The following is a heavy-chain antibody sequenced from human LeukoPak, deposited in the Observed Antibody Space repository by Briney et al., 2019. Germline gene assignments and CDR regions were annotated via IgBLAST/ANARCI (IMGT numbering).Heavy chain of an antibody. D-gene: IGHD3-16*01. J-gene: IGHJ4*02. V-gene: IGHV4-34*01. CDR1: GGSFSGYY. Sequence: KASETLSLTCAVYGGSFSGYYWSWIRQPPGKGLEWIGEINHSGSTNYNPSLKSRVTISVDTSKNQFSLKLSSVTAADTAVYYCAGAMGDYWGQGTLVTASS. CDR2: INHSGST. CDR3: AGAMGDY.